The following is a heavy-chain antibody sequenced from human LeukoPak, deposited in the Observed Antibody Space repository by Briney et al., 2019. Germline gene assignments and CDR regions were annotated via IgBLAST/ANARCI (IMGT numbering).Heavy chain of an antibody. Sequence: PSETLSLTCTVSGYSISSGYYWGWIRQPPGKGLEWIGSIYHSGSTYYNPSLKSRVTISVDTSKNQFSLKLSSVTAADTAVYYCASSGAGRFDYLGQGTLVTVSS. J-gene: IGHJ4*02. CDR3: ASSGAGRFDY. V-gene: IGHV4-38-2*02. D-gene: IGHD1-26*01. CDR1: GYSISSGYY. CDR2: IYHSGST.